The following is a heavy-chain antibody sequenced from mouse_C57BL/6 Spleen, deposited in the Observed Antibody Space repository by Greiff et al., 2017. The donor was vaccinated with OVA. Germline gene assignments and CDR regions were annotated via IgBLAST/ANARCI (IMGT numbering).Heavy chain of an antibody. V-gene: IGHV5-9-1*02. D-gene: IGHD1-1*01. J-gene: IGHJ1*03. CDR3: TRDPGSSNCYFDV. Sequence: EVKLMESGEGLVKPGGSLKLSCAASGFTFSSYAMSWVRQTPEKRLEWVAYISSGGDYIYYADTVKGRFTISRDNARNTLYLQLSSLKSEDTAMYYCTRDPGSSNCYFDVWGTGTTVTVSS. CDR1: GFTFSSYA. CDR2: ISSGGDYI.